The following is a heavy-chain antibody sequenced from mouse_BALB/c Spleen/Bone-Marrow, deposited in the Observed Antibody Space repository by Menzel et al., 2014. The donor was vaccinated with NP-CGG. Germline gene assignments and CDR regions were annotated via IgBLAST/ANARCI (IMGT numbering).Heavy chain of an antibody. V-gene: IGHV5-6-2*01. CDR3: ARQGYPYFDY. J-gene: IGHJ2*01. Sequence: EVHLVESGGGLVKLGGSLKLSCAASGFTFSSYYMSWVRQTPEKRLELVAAINSNGGSTYYPDTVKGRFTISRDNAKNTLYLQMSSLKSEDTALYYCARQGYPYFDYWGQGTTLTVSS. CDR2: INSNGGST. D-gene: IGHD2-14*01. CDR1: GFTFSSYY.